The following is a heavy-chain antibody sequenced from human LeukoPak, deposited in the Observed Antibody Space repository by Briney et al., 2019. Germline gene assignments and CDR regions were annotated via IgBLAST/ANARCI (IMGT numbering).Heavy chain of an antibody. CDR1: GFTFSGHA. CDR3: VRLSSGYYGLIDH. D-gene: IGHD3-22*01. Sequence: GGSLRLSCAASGFTFSGHAMSWVRQAPGKGLVWVSRIDSDGSKTDYADSVKGQFTFSRDNARNRLYLQMNSLRAEDTAVYYCVRLSSGYYGLIDHWGQGTLVTVSS. CDR2: IDSDGSKT. J-gene: IGHJ4*02. V-gene: IGHV3-74*01.